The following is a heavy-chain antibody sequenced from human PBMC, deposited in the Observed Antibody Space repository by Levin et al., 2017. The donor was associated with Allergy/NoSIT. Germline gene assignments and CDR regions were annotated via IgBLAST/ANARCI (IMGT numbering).Heavy chain of an antibody. CDR3: AGHNIAVAGTRFDY. CDR1: GFTFSSYA. D-gene: IGHD6-19*01. V-gene: IGHV3-30-3*01. CDR2: ISYDGSNK. Sequence: GESLKISCAASGFTFSSYAMHWVRQAPGKGLEWVAVISYDGSNKYYADSVKGRFTISRDNSKNTLYLQMNSLRAEDTAVYYCAGHNIAVAGTRFDYWGQGTLVTVSS. J-gene: IGHJ4*02.